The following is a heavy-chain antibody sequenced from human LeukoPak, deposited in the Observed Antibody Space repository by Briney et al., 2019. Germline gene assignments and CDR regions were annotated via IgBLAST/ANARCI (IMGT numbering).Heavy chain of an antibody. CDR3: ARFMTTVIDAFDI. J-gene: IGHJ3*02. D-gene: IGHD4-17*01. CDR2: ISAYNGNT. CDR1: GYTFTGYY. V-gene: IGHV1-18*04. Sequence: ASVKVSCKASGYTFTGYYMHWVRQAPGQGLEWMGWISAYNGNTNYAQKLQGRVTMTTDTSTSTAYMELRSLRSDDTAVYYCARFMTTVIDAFDIWGQGTMVTVSS.